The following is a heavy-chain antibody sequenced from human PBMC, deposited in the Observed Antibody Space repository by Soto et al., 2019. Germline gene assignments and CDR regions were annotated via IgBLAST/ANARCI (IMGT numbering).Heavy chain of an antibody. V-gene: IGHV3-53*01. CDR1: GFTVSSNY. Sequence: GGSLRLSCAASGFTVSSNYMSWVRQAPGKGPEWVSVIYSGGSTYYADSVKGRFTISRDNAENSLYLQLNSLRAEDTAVYYCSGVLSGTPNYYYMDVWGEGTAVTVSS. CDR3: SGVLSGTPNYYYMDV. D-gene: IGHD2-15*01. J-gene: IGHJ6*03. CDR2: IYSGGST.